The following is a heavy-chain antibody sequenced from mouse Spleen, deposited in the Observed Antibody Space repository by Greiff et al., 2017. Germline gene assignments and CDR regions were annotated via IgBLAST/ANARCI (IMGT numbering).Heavy chain of an antibody. CDR3: ARDPHYYYGSSYWYFDV. V-gene: IGHV2-9*02. CDR1: GFSLTSYG. D-gene: IGHD1-1*01. J-gene: IGHJ1*01. CDR2: IWAGGST. Sequence: VHLVESGPGLVAPSQSLSITCTVSGFSLTSYGVHWVRQPPGKGLEWLGVIWAGGSTNYNSALMSRLSISKDNSKSQVFLKMNSLQTDDTAMYYCARDPHYYYGSSYWYFDVWGAGTTVTVSS.